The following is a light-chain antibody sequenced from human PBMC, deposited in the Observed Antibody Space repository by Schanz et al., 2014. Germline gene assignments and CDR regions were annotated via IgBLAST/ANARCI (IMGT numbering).Light chain of an antibody. CDR3: QQYNNWPPVWT. CDR1: QSVFNNY. Sequence: EIVLTQSPGTLSLSLGEGATLSCRASQSVFNNYLAWFQQKPGQAPRLLIYGASSRATGIPDRFSGSGSGTEFTLTISSLQSEDFAVYYCQQYNNWPPVWTFGQGTKVEIK. CDR2: GAS. V-gene: IGKV3-20*01. J-gene: IGKJ1*01.